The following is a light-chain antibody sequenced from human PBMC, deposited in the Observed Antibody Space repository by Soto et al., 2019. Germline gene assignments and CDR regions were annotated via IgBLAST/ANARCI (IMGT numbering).Light chain of an antibody. CDR1: QSVSIDY. CDR3: QQYGNTPWT. CDR2: GAS. V-gene: IGKV3-20*01. Sequence: EIVITQAPATLSVSPGERATLSCRASQSVSIDYLAWYQQKPGQAPRLLIYGASSRDTGIPDRFSGSGSGTDFTLTISRLEPEDFAVFYCQQYGNTPWTFGQGTMVDIK. J-gene: IGKJ1*01.